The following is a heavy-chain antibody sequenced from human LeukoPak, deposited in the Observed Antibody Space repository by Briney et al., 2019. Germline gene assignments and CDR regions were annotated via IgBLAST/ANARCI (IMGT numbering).Heavy chain of an antibody. CDR1: GFTSSSHY. Sequence: GGSLRLSCVASGFTSSSHYMSWVRQAPGKGLEWVSAISGSGGSTYYADSVKGQFTISRDNSKNTLYLQMNSLRAEDTAVYYCAKIMSDYDFWSGYYRGHYFDYWGQGTLVTVSS. J-gene: IGHJ4*02. D-gene: IGHD3-3*01. CDR3: AKIMSDYDFWSGYYRGHYFDY. V-gene: IGHV3-23*01. CDR2: ISGSGGST.